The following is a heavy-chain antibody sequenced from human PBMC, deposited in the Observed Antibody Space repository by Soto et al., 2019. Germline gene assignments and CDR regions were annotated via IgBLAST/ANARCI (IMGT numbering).Heavy chain of an antibody. CDR1: GGTFSSYA. Sequence: QVQLVQSGAEVKKPGSSVKVSCKASGGTFSSYAISWVRQAPGQGLEWMGGIIPISGTANYAQKFQGRVTITADEFTSTGYMELSSLRSEDTAVYYCARAQGSSTSLEIYYYYYYGMDVWGQGNTVTVSS. D-gene: IGHD2-2*01. J-gene: IGHJ6*02. CDR2: IIPISGTA. CDR3: ARAQGSSTSLEIYYYYYYGMDV. V-gene: IGHV1-69*01.